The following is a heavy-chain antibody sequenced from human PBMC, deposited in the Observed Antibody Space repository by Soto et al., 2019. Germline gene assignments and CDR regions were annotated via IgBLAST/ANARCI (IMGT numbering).Heavy chain of an antibody. D-gene: IGHD6-13*01. CDR3: AREDSSSWTPFDY. V-gene: IGHV4-31*03. Sequence: PSETLSLTCTLSGGSINSGRYYWTWIRQHPGKGLEWIGYIYYSGSTYYNPSLKSRASISADTSKNQISLKLSSVTAADTAVYYCAREDSSSWTPFDYWGQGTRVTVSS. CDR2: IYYSGST. CDR1: GGSINSGRYY. J-gene: IGHJ4*02.